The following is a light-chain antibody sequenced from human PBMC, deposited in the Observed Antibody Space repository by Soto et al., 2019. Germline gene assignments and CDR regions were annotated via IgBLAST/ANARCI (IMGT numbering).Light chain of an antibody. Sequence: DIVLTQSPGTLSLSPGERATLSCRASQSISSSYLAWYQQKPGQAPRLLIHGVSTRATGIPDRFSGSGSGTDFTLTIIRLEPEDFAVYYCQQYVTSPYIFGQGTKLEIK. J-gene: IGKJ2*01. V-gene: IGKV3-20*01. CDR2: GVS. CDR3: QQYVTSPYI. CDR1: QSISSSY.